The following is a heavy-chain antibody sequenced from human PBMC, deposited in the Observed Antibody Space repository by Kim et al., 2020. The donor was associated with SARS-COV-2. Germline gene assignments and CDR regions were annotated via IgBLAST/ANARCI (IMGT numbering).Heavy chain of an antibody. CDR1: GFTFSNYW. CDR2: IKQDGSEN. Sequence: GGSLRLSCAASGFTFSNYWMHWVRQAPGKGLEWVANIKQDGSENYYVDSVKGRFTISRDNVKNSLYLQMNNLRAEDTAVYYCARTDYWGQGTLGTVSS. J-gene: IGHJ4*02. CDR3: ARTDY. V-gene: IGHV3-7*01.